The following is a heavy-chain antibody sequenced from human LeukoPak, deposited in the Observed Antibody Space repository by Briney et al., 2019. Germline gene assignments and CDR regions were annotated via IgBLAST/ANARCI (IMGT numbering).Heavy chain of an antibody. V-gene: IGHV1-69*05. CDR1: GYTFTDYD. CDR2: IIPIFGTA. J-gene: IGHJ1*01. D-gene: IGHD2-2*01. Sequence: ASVKVSCKASGYTFTDYDINWVRQATGQGLEWMGGIIPIFGTANYAQKFQGRVTITTDESTSTAYMELSSLRSEDTAVYYCARGDHVVVPAATPEYFQHWGQGTLVTVSS. CDR3: ARGDHVVVPAATPEYFQH.